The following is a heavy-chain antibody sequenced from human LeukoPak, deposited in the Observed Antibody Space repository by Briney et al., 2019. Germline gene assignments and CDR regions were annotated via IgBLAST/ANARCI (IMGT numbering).Heavy chain of an antibody. Sequence: VASVKVSCKASGGTFSSYAISWVRQAPGQGLEWMGGIIPIFGTANYAQKFQGRVTITADESTSTAYMELSSLRSEDTAVYYCARGSGDDFWSGYYNYYYYYGMDVWGQGTTVTVSS. V-gene: IGHV1-69*01. CDR3: ARGSGDDFWSGYYNYYYYYGMDV. J-gene: IGHJ6*02. CDR2: IIPIFGTA. CDR1: GGTFSSYA. D-gene: IGHD3-3*01.